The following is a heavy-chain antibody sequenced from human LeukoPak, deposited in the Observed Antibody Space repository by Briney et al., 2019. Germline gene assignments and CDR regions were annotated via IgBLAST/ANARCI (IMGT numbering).Heavy chain of an antibody. Sequence: GASVKVSCKASGYSFTNYYMHWVRQAPGQGLEWMGCINTNTGNPTYAQGFIGRFAFSLDTSVSTAYLQISSLKPEDTAVYFCARSTPAAGSDAFDIWGQGTMVTVSS. D-gene: IGHD6-13*01. J-gene: IGHJ3*02. V-gene: IGHV7-4-1*02. CDR1: GYSFTNYY. CDR3: ARSTPAAGSDAFDI. CDR2: INTNTGNP.